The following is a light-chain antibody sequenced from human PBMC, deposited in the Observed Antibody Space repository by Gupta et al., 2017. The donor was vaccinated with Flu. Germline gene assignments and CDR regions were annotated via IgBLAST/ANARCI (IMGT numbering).Light chain of an antibody. J-gene: IGKJ2*03. CDR2: AAS. CDR1: QSISSY. CDR3: QRRDSTPVS. V-gene: IGKV1-39*01. Sequence: DIQMTQSPSSLSASVGDRVTITCRASQSISSYLNWYQQKPGKAPKLLIYAASSLQSGVPSRFSGSGSGTDFTLTISMLHPEDFATYYSQRRDSTPVSFGQGTKLEIK.